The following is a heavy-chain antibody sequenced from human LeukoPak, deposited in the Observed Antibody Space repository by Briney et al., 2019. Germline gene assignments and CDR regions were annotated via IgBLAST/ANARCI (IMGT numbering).Heavy chain of an antibody. CDR3: ARDSETAAAGSFDS. Sequence: PGGSLRLSCGAYGFTFSSFYMIWVRQAPGKGLEWVSSISRSSSYIYYADSVKGLFTISRDNAKNSLSLQMDSLRAEDTAVYYCARDSETAAAGSFDSRGQGTLVTVSS. CDR1: GFTFSSFY. J-gene: IGHJ4*02. V-gene: IGHV3-21*01. D-gene: IGHD6-13*01. CDR2: ISRSSSYI.